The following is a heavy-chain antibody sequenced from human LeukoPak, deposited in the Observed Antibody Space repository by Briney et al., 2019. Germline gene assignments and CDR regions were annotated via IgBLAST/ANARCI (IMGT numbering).Heavy chain of an antibody. CDR3: AREPWEMYGSGSYYNGDAFDI. CDR1: GGSISSYY. Sequence: PSETLSLTCTVSGGSISSYYWSWIRQPPGKGLEWIGYIYYSGRTNYSPSLKSRVTISVDTSKNQFSLKLSSVTAADTAVYYCAREPWEMYGSGSYYNGDAFDIWGQGTMVTVSS. V-gene: IGHV4-59*12. D-gene: IGHD3-10*01. J-gene: IGHJ3*02. CDR2: IYYSGRT.